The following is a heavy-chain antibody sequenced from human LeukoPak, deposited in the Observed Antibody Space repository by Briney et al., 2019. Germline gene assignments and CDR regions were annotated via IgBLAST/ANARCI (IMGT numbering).Heavy chain of an antibody. CDR3: ARDEGLYDFWSGYYSGGYGMDV. V-gene: IGHV3-30-3*01. CDR2: ISYDGSNK. Sequence: GWSLRLSCAASGFTFSSYAMHWVRQAPGKGLEWVAVISYDGSNKYYADSAKGRFTISRDNSKNTLYLQMNSLRAEDTAVYYCARDEGLYDFWSGYYSGGYGMDVWGQGTTVTVSS. D-gene: IGHD3-3*01. J-gene: IGHJ6*02. CDR1: GFTFSSYA.